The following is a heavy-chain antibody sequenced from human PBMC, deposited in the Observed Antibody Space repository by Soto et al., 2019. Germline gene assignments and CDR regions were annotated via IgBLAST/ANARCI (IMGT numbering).Heavy chain of an antibody. V-gene: IGHV3-30*18. CDR1: GFTFSSYG. Sequence: QVQLVESGGGVVQPGRSLRLSCAASGFTFSSYGMHWVRQAPGKGLEWVAVISYDGSNKYYADSVKGRFTISRDNSKNSLYLQMNILRAEDTAVYYCAKARTTGLVFSHYLDYWGQGTLVTVSS. D-gene: IGHD3-3*02. CDR2: ISYDGSNK. CDR3: AKARTTGLVFSHYLDY. J-gene: IGHJ4*02.